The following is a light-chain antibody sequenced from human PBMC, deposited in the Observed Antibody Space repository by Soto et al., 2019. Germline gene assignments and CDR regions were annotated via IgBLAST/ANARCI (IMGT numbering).Light chain of an antibody. Sequence: DIQMTQSPSSLSASVGDRVTITCRTSQGITNNLAWYQQKPGKVPKLLIYGASTLQSGVPSRFSGSGSGTDFTLTISSLQAEDVATYYCQKYNIAPYTFGPGTKLDIK. V-gene: IGKV1-27*01. CDR2: GAS. J-gene: IGKJ2*01. CDR1: QGITNN. CDR3: QKYNIAPYT.